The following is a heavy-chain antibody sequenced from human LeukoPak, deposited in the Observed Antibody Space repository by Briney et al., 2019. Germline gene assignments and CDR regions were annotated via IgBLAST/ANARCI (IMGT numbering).Heavy chain of an antibody. J-gene: IGHJ4*02. V-gene: IGHV1-18*01. CDR2: ISAYNGNT. Sequence: ASVKVSCKASGYTFTSYGISWVRKAPGQGLEWMGWISAYNGNTNYAQKLQGRVTMTIDTSTSTAYMELRSLRSDDTAVYYCARRPEVGAAAGDDYWGQGTLVTVSS. D-gene: IGHD6-13*01. CDR1: GYTFTSYG. CDR3: ARRPEVGAAAGDDY.